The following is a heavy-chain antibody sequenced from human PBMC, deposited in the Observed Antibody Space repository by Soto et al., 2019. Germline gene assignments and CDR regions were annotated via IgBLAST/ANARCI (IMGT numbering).Heavy chain of an antibody. CDR1: GGSISSSSYY. CDR2: IYYSGST. J-gene: IGHJ4*02. D-gene: IGHD3-16*01. Sequence: LSLTCTVSGGSISSSSYYWGWIRQPPGKGLEWIGSIYYSGSTYYDPSLKSRVTISVDTSKNQFSLKLSSVTAADTAVYYCARIYYDYVWGSYLANYFDYWGQGTLVTVSS. CDR3: ARIYYDYVWGSYLANYFDY. V-gene: IGHV4-39*01.